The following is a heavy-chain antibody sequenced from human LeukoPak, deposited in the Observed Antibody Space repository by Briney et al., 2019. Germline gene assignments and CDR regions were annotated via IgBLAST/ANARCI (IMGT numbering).Heavy chain of an antibody. CDR1: GGTFSSYA. CDR3: AILWGYSSSWYEFWFDP. Sequence: ASVKVSFKASGGTFSSYASSWVRQAPGQGLEWMGGIIPIFGTANYAQKFQGRVTITADKSTSTAYMELSSLRSEDTAVYYCAILWGYSSSWYEFWFDPWGQGTLVTVSS. J-gene: IGHJ5*02. V-gene: IGHV1-69*06. CDR2: IIPIFGTA. D-gene: IGHD6-13*01.